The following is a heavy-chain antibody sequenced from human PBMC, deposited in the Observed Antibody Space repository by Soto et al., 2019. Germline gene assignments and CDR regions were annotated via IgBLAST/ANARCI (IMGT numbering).Heavy chain of an antibody. Sequence: GESLKISCQGSGYSFTTHWITWVRQTPGKGLEWMGRIDPSNSYINYSPSFQGHVTISVDRSISTAYLQWSRLGASDNAIYYCARRLSGPKEESNAYYLYCLDVSGQGTKVTVSS. CDR3: ARRLSGPKEESNAYYLYCLDV. J-gene: IGHJ6*02. D-gene: IGHD1-26*01. CDR1: GYSFTTHW. V-gene: IGHV5-10-1*01. CDR2: IDPSNSYI.